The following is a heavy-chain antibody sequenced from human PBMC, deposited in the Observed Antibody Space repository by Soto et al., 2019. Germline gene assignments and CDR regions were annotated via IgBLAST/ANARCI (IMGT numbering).Heavy chain of an antibody. CDR1: GYTFRSYG. CDR3: AKADSNYAGIFSYYYMDV. J-gene: IGHJ6*03. CDR2: ISGYNGNT. Sequence: QVQLVQSGTEVKKPGASVKVSCKASGYTFRSYGISWVRQAPGQGLEWMGWISGYNGNTHYSQKFQGKVTMTTDTSTSTAYMELRNLRSDDTAVCYCAKADSNYAGIFSYYYMDVWGTGTMVTVSS. D-gene: IGHD4-4*01. V-gene: IGHV1-18*01.